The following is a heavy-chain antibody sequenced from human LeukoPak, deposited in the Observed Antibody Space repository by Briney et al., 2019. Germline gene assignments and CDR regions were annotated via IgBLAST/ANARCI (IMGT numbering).Heavy chain of an antibody. J-gene: IGHJ4*02. V-gene: IGHV3-7*03. CDR3: AKDRGY. CDR2: IHPDGSET. Sequence: GGSLRLSCEGSGFIFSTYWMGWVRRVPGKGLEWVANIHPDGSETSYLDSVKGRFTISRDNSKNTLYLQLNSLRAEDTAVYYCAKDRGYWGQGTLVTVSS. CDR1: GFIFSTYW.